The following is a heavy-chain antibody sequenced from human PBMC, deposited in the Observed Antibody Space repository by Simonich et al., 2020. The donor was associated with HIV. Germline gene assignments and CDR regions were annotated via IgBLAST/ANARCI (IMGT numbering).Heavy chain of an antibody. CDR2: ISSSSSSI. D-gene: IGHD2-21*01. Sequence: EVQLVESGGGLVQPGGSLRLSCAASGFTFSSYSMNWVRQAPGKGLGGVSYISSSSSSIYYADSVKGRFTISRDNANNSLFLQMNSLRAEDTAVYYCARDGGDFQHWGQGTLVTVSS. CDR3: ARDGGDFQH. V-gene: IGHV3-48*01. J-gene: IGHJ1*01. CDR1: GFTFSSYS.